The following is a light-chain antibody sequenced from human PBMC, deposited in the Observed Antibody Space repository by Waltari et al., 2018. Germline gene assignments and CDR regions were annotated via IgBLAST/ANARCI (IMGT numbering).Light chain of an antibody. CDR2: EGN. CDR3: SSFAGTVM. CDR1: NRAVGTYNL. V-gene: IGLV2-23*01. Sequence: QSALPQPASVSGSPGQSITISCTATNRAVGTYNLVSWYQQHPGKAPKLMIYEGNKRPSGLSYRLSGSKSGNTASLTISGLQAEDEADYFCSSFAGTVMFVGGTKLTVL. J-gene: IGLJ3*02.